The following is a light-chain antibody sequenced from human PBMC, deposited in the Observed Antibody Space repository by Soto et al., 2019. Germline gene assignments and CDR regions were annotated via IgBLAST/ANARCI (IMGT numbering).Light chain of an antibody. CDR2: AAS. J-gene: IGKJ3*01. V-gene: IGKV1-27*01. CDR3: QRHNSAPPVS. Sequence: DIQMTQSPSSLSASVGDRVTITCRASQGISNYLAWYQQKPGKVPKLLIYAASTLQSGVPSRFSGSGSGTDFTLNISSLQPEDVATYYCQRHNSAPPVSFGPGTKVDLK. CDR1: QGISNY.